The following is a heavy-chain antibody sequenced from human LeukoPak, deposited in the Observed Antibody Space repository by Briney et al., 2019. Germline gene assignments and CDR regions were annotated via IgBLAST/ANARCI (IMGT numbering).Heavy chain of an antibody. V-gene: IGHV4-59*01. CDR2: VYYSEST. Sequence: AETLSLTCTVSGGSISSYYWSWIRQPPGKGLEYIGYVYYSESTDYNPSLKSRVTISVDTSKNQFSLKLSSVTAADTAVYYCARAGSPGYYFDHWGQGSLVTVSS. D-gene: IGHD6-19*01. CDR1: GGSISSYY. CDR3: ARAGSPGYYFDH. J-gene: IGHJ4*02.